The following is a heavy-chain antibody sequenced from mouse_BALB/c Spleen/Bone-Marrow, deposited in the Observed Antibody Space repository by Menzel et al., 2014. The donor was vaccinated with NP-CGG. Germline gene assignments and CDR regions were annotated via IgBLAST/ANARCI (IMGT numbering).Heavy chain of an antibody. CDR2: ISSGGSYT. J-gene: IGHJ4*01. Sequence: EVQLQQSGGDLVKPGGSLKLSCAASGFTFSNYGMSWVRQTPDKRLEWVATISSGGSYTYYPDSVKGRFTISRDNAKNTLYLQMSSLKSEDTAMYYCARRDGGPRDYWGQGTSVTVSS. CDR3: ARRDGGPRDY. V-gene: IGHV5-6*01. CDR1: GFTFSNYG. D-gene: IGHD2-3*01.